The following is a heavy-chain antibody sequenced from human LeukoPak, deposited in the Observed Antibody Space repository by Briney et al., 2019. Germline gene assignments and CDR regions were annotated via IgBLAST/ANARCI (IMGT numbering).Heavy chain of an antibody. J-gene: IGHJ4*02. CDR1: GFTFSSYW. CDR3: ARAGAXGSSSPAGL. V-gene: IGHV3-7*01. Sequence: GGSLRLSCAASGFTFSSYWXXXXRQTPGKXXXWXXIIXXXXXEKHYVASVKGRXXXXXDNAKNSVYLQMNGLRAEDTAVYYCARAGAXGSSSPAGLWGQGTLVTVSS. CDR2: IXXXXXEK. D-gene: IGHD2-15*01.